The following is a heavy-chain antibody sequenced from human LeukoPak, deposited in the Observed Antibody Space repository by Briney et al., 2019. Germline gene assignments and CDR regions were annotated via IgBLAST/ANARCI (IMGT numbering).Heavy chain of an antibody. CDR2: INPNSGGT. CDR1: GYTFTGYY. V-gene: IGHV1-2*02. Sequence: GSVKVSCKASGYTFTGYYMHWVRQAPGQGLEWMGWINPNSGGTNYAQKFQGRVTTTRDTSISTAYVELSRLRSDDTAVYYCARDHSSSDLDYWGQGTLVTVSS. J-gene: IGHJ4*02. D-gene: IGHD6-6*01. CDR3: ARDHSSSDLDY.